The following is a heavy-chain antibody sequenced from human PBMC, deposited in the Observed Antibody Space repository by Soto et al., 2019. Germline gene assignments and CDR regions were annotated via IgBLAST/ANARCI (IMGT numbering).Heavy chain of an antibody. V-gene: IGHV4-34*01. D-gene: IGHD2-15*01. J-gene: IGHJ6*02. Sequence: QVQLQQWGAGLLKPSETLSLNCAVYGGSFSGYYWSWIHQPPGKGLEWIGEINHRGSINYNPSLKSRGAMSVDTSKNQSSLKLNSVTAADTAVFYCARGARMRIPAASGRDYYYHGVDVWGQWTAVTVSS. CDR2: INHRGSI. CDR1: GGSFSGYY. CDR3: ARGARMRIPAASGRDYYYHGVDV.